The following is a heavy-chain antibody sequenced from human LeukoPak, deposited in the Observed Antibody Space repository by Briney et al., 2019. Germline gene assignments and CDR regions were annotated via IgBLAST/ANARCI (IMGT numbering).Heavy chain of an antibody. D-gene: IGHD3-22*01. J-gene: IGHJ4*02. V-gene: IGHV1-18*01. Sequence: ASVKDSFKASGYTFTNYGISWVRQAPGQGLEGMGWISAYKGNTNYAQKLQGRVTMTTDTTKSKDYMELRSLRSHDTPVYYCARDHAVYYYDSSGYYHFGYWGQGTLVTVSS. CDR2: ISAYKGNT. CDR1: GYTFTNYG. CDR3: ARDHAVYYYDSSGYYHFGY.